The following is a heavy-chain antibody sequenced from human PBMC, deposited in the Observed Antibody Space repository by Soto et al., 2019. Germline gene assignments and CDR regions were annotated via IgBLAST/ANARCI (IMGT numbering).Heavy chain of an antibody. CDR3: ARDAAVGLFDY. J-gene: IGHJ4*02. V-gene: IGHV1-18*01. Sequence: QVQLVQSGAEVKKPGASVKVSCKASGYTFTSYGISWVRQAPGQGLEWMGWINPYNGNTKYAQKLQGRVTRTTDTSPSTAYTELRRMRSDDPAVYYCARDAAVGLFDYWGQGTLVTVSS. D-gene: IGHD1-26*01. CDR2: INPYNGNT. CDR1: GYTFTSYG.